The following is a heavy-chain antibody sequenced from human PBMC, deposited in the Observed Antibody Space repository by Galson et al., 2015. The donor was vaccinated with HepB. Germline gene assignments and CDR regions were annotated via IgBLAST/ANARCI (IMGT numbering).Heavy chain of an antibody. J-gene: IGHJ6*03. V-gene: IGHV3-21*01. CDR3: ARAGIAAAGLYYYYYYMDV. CDR1: GFTFSSYS. D-gene: IGHD6-13*01. Sequence: SLRLSCAASGFTFSSYSMNWVRQAPGKGLEWVSSISSSSSYIYYADSVKGRFTISRDNAKNSLYLQMNSLRAEDTAVYYCARAGIAAAGLYYYYYYMDVWGKGTTVTVSS. CDR2: ISSSSSYI.